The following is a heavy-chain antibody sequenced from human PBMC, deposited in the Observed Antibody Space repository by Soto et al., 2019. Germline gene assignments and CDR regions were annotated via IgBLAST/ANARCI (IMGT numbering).Heavy chain of an antibody. CDR3: AGMPYTSGLRFDP. D-gene: IGHD6-19*01. CDR2: IYQSGGT. CDR1: GASYSLSPYS. J-gene: IGHJ5*02. Sequence: LSLTCNMSGASYSLSPYSWSWLRQPPGKALQWIGFIYQSGGTSYNPSLASRVSISLDRSNSQCSLKLKSVTAADTAVYFCAGMPYTSGLRFDPWGPGTMVTVSS. V-gene: IGHV4-30-2*01.